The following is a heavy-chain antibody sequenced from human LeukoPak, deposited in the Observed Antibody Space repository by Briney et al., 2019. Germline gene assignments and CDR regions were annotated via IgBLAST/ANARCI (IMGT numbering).Heavy chain of an antibody. D-gene: IGHD3-3*01. CDR2: INPNSGGT. CDR1: GYTFTGYY. Sequence: ASVKVSCKASGYTFTGYYMHWVRQAPGQGLEWMGWINPNSGGTNYAQKFQGRVTMTRDTSISTAYMELSRLRSDDTAVYYCARDHLTIFGVAESWFDPWGQGTLVTVSS. V-gene: IGHV1-2*02. CDR3: ARDHLTIFGVAESWFDP. J-gene: IGHJ5*02.